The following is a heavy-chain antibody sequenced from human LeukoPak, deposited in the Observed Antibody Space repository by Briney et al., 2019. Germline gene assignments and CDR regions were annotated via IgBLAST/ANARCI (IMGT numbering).Heavy chain of an antibody. CDR3: ATGYSSGWDY. CDR1: GFTFDDYA. CDR2: ISWNSGSI. D-gene: IGHD6-19*01. V-gene: IGHV3-9*01. Sequence: GGSLRLSCAASGFTFDDYAMHWVRQAPGKGLEWVSGISWNSGSIGYADSVKGRFTISRDNAKNSLYLQMNSLRAEDTALYYCATGYSSGWDYWGQGTLVTVSS. J-gene: IGHJ4*02.